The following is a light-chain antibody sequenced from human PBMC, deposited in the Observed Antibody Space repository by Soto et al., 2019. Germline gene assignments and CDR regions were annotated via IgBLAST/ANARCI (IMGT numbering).Light chain of an antibody. J-gene: IGLJ7*01. Sequence: QSALTQPASVSGSPGQSITISCTGTSSDVGSYNLVSWYKQHPGKAPKLMIYEDNKRPSGVSNRFSVSKSGYTASLTISGLQAEDEADYYCCSYARTSTYVFGSGTQLTVL. CDR2: EDN. V-gene: IGLV2-23*01. CDR3: CSYARTSTYV. CDR1: SSDVGSYNL.